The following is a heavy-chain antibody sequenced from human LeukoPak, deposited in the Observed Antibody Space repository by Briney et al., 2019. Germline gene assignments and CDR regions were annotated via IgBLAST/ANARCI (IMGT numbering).Heavy chain of an antibody. CDR1: GFTFSREA. V-gene: IGHV3-23*01. Sequence: GGSLRLSCAASGFTFSREAMSWVRQAPGKGLEWVSAISSSSDTHLYADSVKGRFTISRDNSKNTVYLQMNSLRAEDTAVYYCAKELGTMNDAYWGQGTLVTVSS. CDR3: AKELGTMNDAY. CDR2: ISSSSDTH. J-gene: IGHJ4*02. D-gene: IGHD1-1*01.